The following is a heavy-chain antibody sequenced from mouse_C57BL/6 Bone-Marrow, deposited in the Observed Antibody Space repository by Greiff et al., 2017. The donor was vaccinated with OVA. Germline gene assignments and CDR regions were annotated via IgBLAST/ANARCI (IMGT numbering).Heavy chain of an antibody. D-gene: IGHD2-4*01. J-gene: IGHJ3*01. CDR1: EYEFPSHD. CDR2: INSDGGST. V-gene: IGHV5-2*01. CDR3: ASYDYDGGFAY. Sequence: DVMLVESGGGLVQPGESLKLSCESNEYEFPSHDMSWVRKTPEKRLELVAAINSDGGSTYYPDTMERRFIISRDNTKKTLYLQMSSLRSEDTALYYCASYDYDGGFAYWGQGTLVTVSA.